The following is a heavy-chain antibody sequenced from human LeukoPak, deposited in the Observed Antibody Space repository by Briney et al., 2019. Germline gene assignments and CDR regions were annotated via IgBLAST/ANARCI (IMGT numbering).Heavy chain of an antibody. D-gene: IGHD3-3*01. CDR1: GYTFTGYF. CDR2: FNPNSGGT. J-gene: IGHJ4*02. V-gene: IGHV1-2*02. CDR3: ARDWANTIFGVVLYFDY. Sequence: ASVKVSCEASGYTFTGYFMHWVGQAPGQGVEWRGWFNPNSGGTNYAQKDQGRVTMTRDTTISTAYMEQSRLRSDDTAVYYCARDWANTIFGVVLYFDYWGQGNLVTVSS.